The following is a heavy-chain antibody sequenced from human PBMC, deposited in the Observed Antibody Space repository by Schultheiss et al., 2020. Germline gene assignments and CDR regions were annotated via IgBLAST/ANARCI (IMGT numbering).Heavy chain of an antibody. J-gene: IGHJ4*02. CDR3: AKPRGSGWGGRYYFDY. CDR2: ISGSGGST. V-gene: IGHV3-23*01. D-gene: IGHD6-19*01. CDR1: GFTFSSYA. Sequence: GGSLRLSCAASGFTFSSYAMSWVRQAPGKGLEWVSAISGSGGSTYYADSVKGRFTISRDNSKNTLYLQMNSLRAEDTAVYYCAKPRGSGWGGRYYFDYWGQGTLVTVSS.